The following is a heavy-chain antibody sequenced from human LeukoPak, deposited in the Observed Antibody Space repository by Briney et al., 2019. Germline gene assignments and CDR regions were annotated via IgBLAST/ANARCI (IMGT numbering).Heavy chain of an antibody. CDR3: ARGSNYYDSSGPFDY. CDR1: GGSISSSSYY. D-gene: IGHD3-22*01. CDR2: IYYSGST. J-gene: IGHJ4*02. V-gene: IGHV4-39*01. Sequence: TSETLSLTCTVSGGSISSSSYYWGWIRQPPGKGLEWIGSIYYSGSTYYNPSLESRVTISVDTSKNQFSLKLSSVTAADTAVYYCARGSNYYDSSGPFDYWGQGTLVTVPS.